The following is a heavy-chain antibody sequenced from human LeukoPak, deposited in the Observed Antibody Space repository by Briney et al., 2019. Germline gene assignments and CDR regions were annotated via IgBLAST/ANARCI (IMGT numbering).Heavy chain of an antibody. CDR1: GFTFSSYW. V-gene: IGHV3-23*01. J-gene: IGHJ6*02. D-gene: IGHD3-3*01. CDR2: ISGSGGST. CDR3: AKDDTIFGVVIVPYYYYGMDV. Sequence: GGSLRLSCAASGFTFSSYWMSWVRQAPGKGLEWVSAISGSGGSTYYADSVKGRFTISRDNSKNTLYLQMNSLRAEDTAVYYCAKDDTIFGVVIVPYYYYGMDVWGQGTTVTVSS.